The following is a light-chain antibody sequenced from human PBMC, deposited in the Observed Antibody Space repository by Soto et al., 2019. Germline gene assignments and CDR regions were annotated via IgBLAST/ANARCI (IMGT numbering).Light chain of an antibody. Sequence: QSVLTQPPSVSAAPGQKVTISCSGTSPNIGNNNLSCYHQLHGTAPKPLIYDNNKQPSGIPDRFSGSKPGTSATLGITGLQTGDEADYYCGTWDSSLSALVFGGGTKLTVL. CDR1: SPNIGNNN. CDR3: GTWDSSLSALV. J-gene: IGLJ2*01. CDR2: DNN. V-gene: IGLV1-51*01.